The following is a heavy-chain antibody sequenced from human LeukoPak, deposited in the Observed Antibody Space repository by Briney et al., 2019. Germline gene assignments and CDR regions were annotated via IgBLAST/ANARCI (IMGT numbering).Heavy chain of an antibody. V-gene: IGHV1-2*02. J-gene: IGHJ4*02. CDR3: ARPTYCGSNCYFNFDY. D-gene: IGHD2-21*02. CDR1: GYTFATYF. CDR2: IKPNSGVT. Sequence: GASVKVSCKTSGYTFATYFMRWVRQAPGQGLEWMGYIKPNSGVTNYAQKFRGRVTMTWDTSISTAYIELSGLTSDDTAIYYCARPTYCGSNCYFNFDYWGQGTLVTVSS.